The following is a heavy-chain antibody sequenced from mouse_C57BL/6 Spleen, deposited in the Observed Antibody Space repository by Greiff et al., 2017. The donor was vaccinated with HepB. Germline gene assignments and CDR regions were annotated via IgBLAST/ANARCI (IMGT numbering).Heavy chain of an antibody. CDR3: TRTLGDAY. J-gene: IGHJ3*01. CDR2: IDPETGGT. V-gene: IGHV1-15*01. CDR1: GYTFTDYE. D-gene: IGHD4-1*01. Sequence: VKLVESGAELVRPGASVTLSCKASGYTFTDYEMHWVKQTPVHGLEWIGAIDPETGGTAYNQKFKGKAILTADKSSSTAYMELRSLTSEDSAVYYCTRTLGDAYWGQGTLVTVSA.